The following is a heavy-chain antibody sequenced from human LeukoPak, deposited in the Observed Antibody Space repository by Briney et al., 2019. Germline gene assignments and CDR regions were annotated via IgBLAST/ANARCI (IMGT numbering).Heavy chain of an antibody. D-gene: IGHD3-3*01. V-gene: IGHV1-18*01. CDR2: ISAYNGNT. J-gene: IGHJ4*02. Sequence: ASVKVSCKASGYTFTSYGISWVRQAPGQGLEWMGWISAYNGNTNYAQKFQGRVTMTRDTSISTAYMELSRLRSDDTAVYYCARDPSTITIFEVVTLYYFDYWGQGTLVTVSS. CDR3: ARDPSTITIFEVVTLYYFDY. CDR1: GYTFTSYG.